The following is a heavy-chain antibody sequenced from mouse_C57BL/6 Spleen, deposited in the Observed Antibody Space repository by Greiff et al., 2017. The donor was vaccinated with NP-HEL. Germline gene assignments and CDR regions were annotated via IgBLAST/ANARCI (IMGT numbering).Heavy chain of an antibody. CDR3: ARELRQLRLIAY. CDR1: GYTFTSYW. CDR2: INPSNGGT. D-gene: IGHD3-2*02. J-gene: IGHJ3*01. V-gene: IGHV1-53*01. Sequence: VQLQQSGTELVKPGASVKLSCKASGYTFTSYWMHWVKQRPGQRLEWIGNINPSNGGTNYNEKFKSKATLTVDKSSSTAYMQLSSLTSEDSAVYYCARELRQLRLIAYWGQGTLVTVSA.